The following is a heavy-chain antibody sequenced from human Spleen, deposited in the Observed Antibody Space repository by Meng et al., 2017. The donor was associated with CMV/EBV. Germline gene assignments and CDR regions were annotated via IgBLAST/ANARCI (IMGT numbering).Heavy chain of an antibody. CDR2: INPNSGGT. V-gene: IGHV1-2*02. CDR3: ARVMVRGAQRYGMDV. J-gene: IGHJ6*02. Sequence: ASVKVSCKASGGTFSTYNINWVRQAPGQGLEWMGWINPNSGGTNYAQKFQGRVTMTRDTSISTAYMELSRLRSDDTAVYYCARVMVRGAQRYGMDVWGQGTTVTVSS. D-gene: IGHD3-10*01. CDR1: GGTFSTYN.